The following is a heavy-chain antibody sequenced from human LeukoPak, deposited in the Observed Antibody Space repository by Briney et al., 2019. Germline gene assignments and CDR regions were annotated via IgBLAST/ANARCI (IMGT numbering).Heavy chain of an antibody. CDR1: GGSISSYY. CDR2: ISYSGST. J-gene: IGHJ4*02. CDR3: ARVSGWYGVDY. V-gene: IGHV4-59*01. D-gene: IGHD6-19*01. Sequence: SETLSLTCTVSGGSISSYYWSWIRQPPGKGLEWIGYISYSGSTNYNPSLKSRVTILVDTSKSQFSLKLSSVTAADTAVYYCARVSGWYGVDYWGQGTLVTVSS.